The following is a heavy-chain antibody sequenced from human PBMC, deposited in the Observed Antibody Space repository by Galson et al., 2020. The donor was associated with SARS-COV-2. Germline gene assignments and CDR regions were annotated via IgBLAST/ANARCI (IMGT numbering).Heavy chain of an antibody. D-gene: IGHD6-19*01. V-gene: IGHV1-69*06. CDR2: IIPIFGAA. CDR1: GGTFSSYA. CDR3: ARVLGSYSSGWNWYFDL. J-gene: IGHJ2*01. Sequence: KISCKASGGTFSSYAISWVRQAPGQGLEWMGGIIPIFGAANYAQKFQGRVTITADKSTSTAYMELSSLRSEDTAVYYCARVLGSYSSGWNWYFDLWGRGTLVTVSS.